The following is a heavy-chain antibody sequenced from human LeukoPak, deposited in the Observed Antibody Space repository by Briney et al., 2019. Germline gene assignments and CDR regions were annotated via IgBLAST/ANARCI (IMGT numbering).Heavy chain of an antibody. CDR2: ISYTGST. D-gene: IGHD3-10*01. CDR3: ARHVFSDGSPFDS. V-gene: IGHV4-59*08. Sequence: SETLSLTCTVSGDSITNNHWSWLRQPPGKGLEWIGHISYTGSTNYNPSLKTRLTMSLDTSKHHFSLTLTSVTAADTALYYCARHVFSDGSPFDSWGQGSLVTVSS. J-gene: IGHJ4*02. CDR1: GDSITNNH.